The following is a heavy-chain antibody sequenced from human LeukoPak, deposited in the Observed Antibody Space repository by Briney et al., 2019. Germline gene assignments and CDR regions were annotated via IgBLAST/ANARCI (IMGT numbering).Heavy chain of an antibody. CDR2: IYPDDSDT. J-gene: IGHJ6*03. D-gene: IGHD6-6*01. CDR3: VRLQEYSSSSPTGYYYYMDV. CDR1: GYSFTSYW. V-gene: IGHV5-51*01. Sequence: GESLKISCKGSGYSFTSYWIGWVRQMPGKGLEWMGIIYPDDSDTRYSPSFQGQVTISADKSISTAYLQWSSLKASDTAMYYCVRLQEYSSSSPTGYYYYMDVWGKGTTVTVSS.